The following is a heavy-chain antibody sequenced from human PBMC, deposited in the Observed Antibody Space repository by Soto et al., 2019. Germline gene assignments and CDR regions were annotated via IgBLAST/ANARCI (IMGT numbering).Heavy chain of an antibody. D-gene: IGHD2-15*01. CDR2: ISYDGSNK. V-gene: IGHV3-30*18. CDR3: AKDQGGYCSGGSCYHKIYYYYMDV. CDR1: GFTFSSYG. J-gene: IGHJ6*03. Sequence: GGSLRLSCAASGFTFSSYGMHWVRQAPGKGLEWVAVISYDGSNKYYADSVKGRFTISRDNSKNTLYLQMNSLRAEDTAVYYCAKDQGGYCSGGSCYHKIYYYYMDVWGKGTTVTVSS.